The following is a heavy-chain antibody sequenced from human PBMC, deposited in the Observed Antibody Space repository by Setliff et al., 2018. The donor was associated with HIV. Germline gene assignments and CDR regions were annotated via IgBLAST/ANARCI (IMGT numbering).Heavy chain of an antibody. V-gene: IGHV1-8*02. CDR3: ARELKSSSGWYGYFYMDV. D-gene: IGHD6-19*01. CDR2: MNPNSGNT. J-gene: IGHJ6*03. CDR1: GYTFTTYD. Sequence: ASVKVSCKASGYTFTTYDINWVRQAAGQGLEWMGWMNPNSGNTGYAQKFQGRVTMTRDTSIGTAYMELSSLRSDDTAVYYCARELKSSSGWYGYFYMDVWGKGTTVTVSS.